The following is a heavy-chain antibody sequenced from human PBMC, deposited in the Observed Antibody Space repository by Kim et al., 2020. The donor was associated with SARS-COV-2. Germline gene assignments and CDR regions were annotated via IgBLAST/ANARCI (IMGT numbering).Heavy chain of an antibody. V-gene: IGHV1-3*01. D-gene: IGHD3-10*01. J-gene: IGHJ5*02. Sequence: YSTNFQGRLTITRDPSASAAYMGLGSLTSKDTAVYYCAREGSGSYNWLDPWGQGTLVTVSS. CDR3: AREGSGSYNWLDP.